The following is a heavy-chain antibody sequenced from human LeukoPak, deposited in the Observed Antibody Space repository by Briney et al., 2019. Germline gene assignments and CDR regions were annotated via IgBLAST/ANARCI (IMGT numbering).Heavy chain of an antibody. J-gene: IGHJ4*02. CDR1: GFTFSNYG. D-gene: IGHD5-18*01. V-gene: IGHV3-30*02. CDR3: AKGDSEDGAMVIDY. Sequence: PGGSLRLSCAASGFTFSNYGRHWVRQAPGKGLDWMAYIHYDGSNKYYADSVKGRFTISRDDSKNTLYLQMNSLSAEDTAVYYCAKGDSEDGAMVIDYWGQGTMVTVSS. CDR2: IHYDGSNK.